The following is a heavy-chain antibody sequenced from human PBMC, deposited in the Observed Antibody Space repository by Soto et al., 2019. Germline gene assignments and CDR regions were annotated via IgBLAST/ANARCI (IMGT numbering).Heavy chain of an antibody. CDR2: TYFRGSA. J-gene: IGHJ5*02. V-gene: IGHV4-59*11. CDR1: GVSITSHY. Sequence: SETLSLTCDVSGVSITSHYWNWIRQSPGMGLEWIGSTYFRGSASYNPSLKSRVTISLDTSKDQLSLTLSAVTAADSAVYYCARDLRSRGWFDPWGPGILVTSPQ. CDR3: ARDLRSRGWFDP.